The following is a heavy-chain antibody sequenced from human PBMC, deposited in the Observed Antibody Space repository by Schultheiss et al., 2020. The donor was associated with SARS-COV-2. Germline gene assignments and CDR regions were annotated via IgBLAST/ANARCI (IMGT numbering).Heavy chain of an antibody. CDR2: SYYSGST. CDR3: ARVGYDSSGHYSDY. Sequence: SETLSLTCAVYGGSFSGYYWSWIRQPPGKGLEWIGYSYYSGSTNYNPSLKSRVTISVDTSKNQFSLKLNSVSAADTAVYYCARVGYDSSGHYSDYWGQGTLVTVSS. V-gene: IGHV4-59*01. D-gene: IGHD3-22*01. CDR1: GGSFSGYY. J-gene: IGHJ4*02.